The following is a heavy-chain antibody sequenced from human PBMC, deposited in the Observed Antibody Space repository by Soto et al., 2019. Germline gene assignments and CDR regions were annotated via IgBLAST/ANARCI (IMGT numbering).Heavy chain of an antibody. CDR3: ASRYCSGGSCYSVWYFDL. CDR2: IIPILGIA. Sequence: SVKVSCKASGGTFSSYTISWVRQAPGQGLEWMGRIIPILGIANYAQKFQGRVTITADKSTSTAYMELSSLRSEDTAVYYCASRYCSGGSCYSVWYFDLWGRGTLVTVSS. V-gene: IGHV1-69*02. CDR1: GGTFSSYT. D-gene: IGHD2-15*01. J-gene: IGHJ2*01.